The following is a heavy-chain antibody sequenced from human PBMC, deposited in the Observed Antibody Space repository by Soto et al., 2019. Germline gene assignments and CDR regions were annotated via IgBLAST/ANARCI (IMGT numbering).Heavy chain of an antibody. CDR3: ARVWGVGYCSGGSCYPYYYYGMDV. J-gene: IGHJ6*02. CDR2: ISYDGSNK. V-gene: IGHV3-30-3*01. CDR1: GFIFSSYS. D-gene: IGHD2-15*01. Sequence: PGGSLRLSCAASGFIFSSYSMHWVRQAPGKGLEWVAVISYDGSNKYYADSVKGRFTISRDNSKNTLYLQMNSLRAEDTAVYYCARVWGVGYCSGGSCYPYYYYGMDVWGQGTTVTVSS.